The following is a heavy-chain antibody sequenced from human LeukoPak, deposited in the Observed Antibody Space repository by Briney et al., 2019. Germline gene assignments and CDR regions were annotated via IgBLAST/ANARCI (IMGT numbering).Heavy chain of an antibody. D-gene: IGHD3-22*01. J-gene: IGHJ5*02. CDR3: ARGLGYDSSGYYLGNNWFDP. CDR2: MNPNSGNT. CDR1: GYTFTSYD. V-gene: IGHV1-8*01. Sequence: GASVKVSCKASGYTFTSYDINWVRQATGQGLEWMGWMNPNSGNTGYAQKFQGRVTMTRNTSISTAYMELSSLRSEDTAVYYCARGLGYDSSGYYLGNNWFDPWGQGTLVTVSS.